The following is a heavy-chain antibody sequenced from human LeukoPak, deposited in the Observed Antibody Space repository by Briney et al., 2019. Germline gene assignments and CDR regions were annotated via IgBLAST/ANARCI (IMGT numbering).Heavy chain of an antibody. V-gene: IGHV3-30*02. J-gene: IGHJ4*02. Sequence: GGSLRLPCTAPGFPFNAYNIHWIRQSPRRELAWVSFIRNDETEIHYEPFAKGRFTISRDRSKNSVYLQMNSLRPDDTALYYCAKDGGRYRFDFWGQGTMVTVSS. CDR1: GFPFNAYN. CDR2: IRNDETEI. CDR3: AKDGGRYRFDF. D-gene: IGHD3-16*02.